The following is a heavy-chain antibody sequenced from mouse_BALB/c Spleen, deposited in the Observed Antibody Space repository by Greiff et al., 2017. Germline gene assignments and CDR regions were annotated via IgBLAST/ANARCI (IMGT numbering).Heavy chain of an antibody. CDR2: IRNKANGYTT. Sequence: EVKVVESGGGLVQPGGSLRLSCATSGFTFTDYYMSWVRQPPGKALEWLGFIRNKANGYTTEYSASVKGRFTISRDNSQSILYLQMNTLRAEDSATYYCARGSTMITTVGVKDYWGQGTSVTVSS. V-gene: IGHV7-3*02. CDR3: ARGSTMITTVGVKDY. D-gene: IGHD2-4*01. J-gene: IGHJ4*01. CDR1: GFTFTDYY.